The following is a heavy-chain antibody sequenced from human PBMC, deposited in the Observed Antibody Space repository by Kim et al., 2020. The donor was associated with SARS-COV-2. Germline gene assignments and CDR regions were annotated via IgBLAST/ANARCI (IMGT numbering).Heavy chain of an antibody. D-gene: IGHD3-22*01. J-gene: IGHJ1*01. Sequence: GGSLRLSCAASGFTFSAYAMSWVRQAPGKGLEWVSGISGSISGSDDTTYYADSVKGRFIISRDNSKNTLHLQMNSLRAEDTAVYYCAKHFGSSGSEFQH. V-gene: IGHV3-23*01. CDR1: GFTFSAYA. CDR3: AKHFGSSGSEFQH. CDR2: ISGSISGSDDTT.